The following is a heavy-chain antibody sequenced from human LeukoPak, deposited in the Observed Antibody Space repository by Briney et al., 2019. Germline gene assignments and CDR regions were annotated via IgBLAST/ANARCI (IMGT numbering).Heavy chain of an antibody. CDR3: ARRIAAAGTYYYYYGMDV. CDR2: MNPNSGNT. D-gene: IGHD6-13*01. CDR1: GYTFTSYY. Sequence: ASVKVSCKASGYTFTSYYMHWVRQATGQGLEWMGWMNPNSGNTGYAQKFQGRVTMTRNTSISTAYMELSSLRSEDTAVYYCARRIAAAGTYYYYYGMDVWGQGTTVTVSS. J-gene: IGHJ6*02. V-gene: IGHV1-8*01.